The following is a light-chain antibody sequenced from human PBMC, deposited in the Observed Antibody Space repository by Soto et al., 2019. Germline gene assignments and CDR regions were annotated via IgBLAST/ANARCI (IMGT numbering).Light chain of an antibody. CDR1: QNVLYRSNNKNY. J-gene: IGKJ4*01. Sequence: DIVMTQSPDSLAVSLGERATIDCKSSQNVLYRSNNKNYLAWYQQKPGQPPKLLIYWASTRESGVPDRFSGSGSGTDFTLTINSLQAEDVAVYYCQQYYSTPHTFGGGTKVDIK. CDR3: QQYYSTPHT. V-gene: IGKV4-1*01. CDR2: WAS.